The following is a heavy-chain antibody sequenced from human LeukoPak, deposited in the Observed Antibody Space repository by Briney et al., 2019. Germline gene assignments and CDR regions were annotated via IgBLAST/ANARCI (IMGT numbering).Heavy chain of an antibody. V-gene: IGHV4-59*01. CDR2: IDYSGAT. Sequence: WETLSLTCTVSGVSISSYCWSWIRQPPGKGLEWIGNIDYSGATNYNPSLLSRVSISLDMSKSQFSLRLTSVTAADTAVYYCARPRRDDYSYDGFDIWGQGTMVTVSS. D-gene: IGHD5-24*01. CDR1: GVSISSYC. J-gene: IGHJ3*02. CDR3: ARPRRDDYSYDGFDI.